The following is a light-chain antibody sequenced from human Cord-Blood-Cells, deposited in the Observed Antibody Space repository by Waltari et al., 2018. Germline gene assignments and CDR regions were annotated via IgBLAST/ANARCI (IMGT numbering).Light chain of an antibody. Sequence: DIQMTQSPVTLSASVVDRVTITCRASQSISSWLAWYQQKPGKAPKLLIYKASSLESGVPSRFSGSGSGTEFTLTISSLQPDDFATYYCQQYNSYPYTFGQGTKLEIK. CDR3: QQYNSYPYT. J-gene: IGKJ2*01. CDR2: KAS. CDR1: QSISSW. V-gene: IGKV1-5*03.